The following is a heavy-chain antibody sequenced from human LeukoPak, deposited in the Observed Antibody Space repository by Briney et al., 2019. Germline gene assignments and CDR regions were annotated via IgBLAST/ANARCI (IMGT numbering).Heavy chain of an antibody. CDR1: GFTFSSYW. D-gene: IGHD4-23*01. Sequence: GGSLRLSCAASGFTFSSYWMNWVRQAPGKGLEWVSYISSSSSTIYYADSVKGRFTISRDNAKNSLYLQMNSLRAEDTAVYYCASTLATVVTLDGYWGQGTLVTVSS. V-gene: IGHV3-48*04. CDR2: ISSSSSTI. J-gene: IGHJ4*02. CDR3: ASTLATVVTLDGY.